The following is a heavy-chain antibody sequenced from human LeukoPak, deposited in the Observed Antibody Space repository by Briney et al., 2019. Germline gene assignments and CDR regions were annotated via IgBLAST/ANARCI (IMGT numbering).Heavy chain of an antibody. D-gene: IGHD3-9*01. J-gene: IGHJ4*02. CDR3: AREHGVLRYFDWSRDY. V-gene: IGHV3-30-3*01. CDR2: ISYDGGNK. CDR1: GFTFNSYA. Sequence: GRSLRLSCAASGFTFNSYAMHWVRQAPGKGLEWVAVISYDGGNKYYTDSVKGRLTISRDNSKNTLYLQMNSLRAEDTAVFYCAREHGVLRYFDWSRDYWGQGTLVTVSS.